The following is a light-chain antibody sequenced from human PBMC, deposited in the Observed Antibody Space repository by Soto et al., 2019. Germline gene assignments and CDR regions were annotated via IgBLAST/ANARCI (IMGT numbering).Light chain of an antibody. Sequence: QSVLTQPASVSGSPGQSIAISCTGTSSDIGGYNSVSWYQQHPGKAPKLMIYNVSNRPSGVSDRFSGSKSGNTASLTISGLQAEDEADYYCRSYTGSSTYVFGTGTKVTVL. V-gene: IGLV2-14*01. CDR3: RSYTGSSTYV. CDR2: NVS. CDR1: SSDIGGYNS. J-gene: IGLJ1*01.